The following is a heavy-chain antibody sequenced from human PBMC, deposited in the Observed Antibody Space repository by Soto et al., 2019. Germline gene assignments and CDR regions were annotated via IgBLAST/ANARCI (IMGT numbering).Heavy chain of an antibody. CDR3: ARGDLYCSGGSCYSKGFGY. J-gene: IGHJ4*02. V-gene: IGHV1-8*01. CDR2: MNPNSGNT. CDR1: GHTFTSYD. D-gene: IGHD2-15*01. Sequence: ASVKVSCKASGHTFTSYDINWVRQATGQGLEWMGWMNPNSGNTGYAQKFQGRVTMTRNTSISTAYMELSSLRSEDTAVYYCARGDLYCSGGSCYSKGFGYWGQGTLVTVSS.